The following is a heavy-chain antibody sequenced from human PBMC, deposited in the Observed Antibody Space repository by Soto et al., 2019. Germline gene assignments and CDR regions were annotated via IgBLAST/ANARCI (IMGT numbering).Heavy chain of an antibody. D-gene: IGHD6-13*01. V-gene: IGHV1-69*05. J-gene: IGHJ6*02. CDR1: GGTFSSYA. Sequence: SVKVSCKASGGTFSSYAISWVRQAPGQGLEWMGGIIPIFGTANYAQKFQGRVTMTTDTSTSTAYMELRSLRSDDPAVYYCAREYSSSWRGPYYYYYYGMDVWGQGTTVTVSS. CDR2: IIPIFGTA. CDR3: AREYSSSWRGPYYYYYYGMDV.